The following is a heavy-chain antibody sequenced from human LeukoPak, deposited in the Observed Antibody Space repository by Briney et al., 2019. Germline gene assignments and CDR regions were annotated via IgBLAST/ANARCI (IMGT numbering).Heavy chain of an antibody. CDR3: ARSNYDILTGYYYFDY. CDR2: IYYSGST. J-gene: IGHJ4*02. V-gene: IGHV4-59*01. CDR1: GGSISSYY. D-gene: IGHD3-9*01. Sequence: ETLSLTCTVSGGSISSYYWSWIRQPPGKGLEWIGYIYYSGSTNYNPSLKSRVTISVDTSKNQFSLKLSSVAAADTAVYYCARSNYDILTGYYYFDYWGQGTLVTVSS.